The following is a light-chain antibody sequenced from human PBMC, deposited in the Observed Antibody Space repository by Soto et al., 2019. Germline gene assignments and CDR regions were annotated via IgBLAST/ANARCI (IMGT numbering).Light chain of an antibody. Sequence: DIQMTQSPSTLSASVGDRVTITCRASQSISSWLAWYQQKPGKAPKLLIYDASYLERGVPSRFSGSGSATEFTLTISSLQPDDLATYYCQQYNSFWTFGQGTKVEI. CDR1: QSISSW. J-gene: IGKJ1*01. CDR3: QQYNSFWT. CDR2: DAS. V-gene: IGKV1-5*01.